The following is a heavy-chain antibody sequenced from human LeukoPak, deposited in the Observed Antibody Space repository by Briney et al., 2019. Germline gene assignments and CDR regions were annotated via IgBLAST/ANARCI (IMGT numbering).Heavy chain of an antibody. J-gene: IGHJ6*02. CDR1: GGSFSGYY. CDR3: ASRSTNYYYYGMDV. CDR2: INHSGST. V-gene: IGHV4-34*01. Sequence: SETLSLTCAVYGGSFSGYYWSWIRQPPGKGLEWIGEINHSGSTNYNPSLKSRVTISVDTSKNQFSLKLSSVTAADTAVYYCASRSTNYYYYGMDVWGQGTTVIVSS.